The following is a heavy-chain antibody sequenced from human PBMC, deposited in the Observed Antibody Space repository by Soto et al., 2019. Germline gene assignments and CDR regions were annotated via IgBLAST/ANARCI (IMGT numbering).Heavy chain of an antibody. CDR2: FDPEDGET. CDR3: ATDGGRECYNYVGY. V-gene: IGHV1-24*01. CDR1: GYTLTELS. Sequence: ASVKVSCKVSGYTLTELSMHWVRQAPGKGLEWMGGFDPEDGETIYAQKFQGRVTMTEDTSTDTAYMELRSLRSEDTAVYYRATDGGRECYNYVGYWGQVNLITVSS. J-gene: IGHJ4*02. D-gene: IGHD3-16*01.